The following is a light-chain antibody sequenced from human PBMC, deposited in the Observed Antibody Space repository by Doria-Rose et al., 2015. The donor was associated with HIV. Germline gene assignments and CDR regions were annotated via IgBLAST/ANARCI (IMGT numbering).Light chain of an antibody. Sequence: DVQVTQSPESLGMSLGERATLNCKSNQSLLYTSKNYLAWYQQTPGQPPKLLIYWASTRQSGVPARCSGSGSGTDFTLTISSLEAEDVAVYYCQQYYDTPSFGPGTTVDIK. V-gene: IGKV4-1*01. CDR2: WAS. CDR3: QQYYDTPS. J-gene: IGKJ3*01. CDR1: QSLLYTSKNY.